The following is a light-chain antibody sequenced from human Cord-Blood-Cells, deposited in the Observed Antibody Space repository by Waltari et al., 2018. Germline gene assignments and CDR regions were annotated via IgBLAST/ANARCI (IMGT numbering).Light chain of an antibody. CDR2: DVS. V-gene: IGLV2-14*01. CDR3: SSYTSSSTLAV. Sequence: QSALTQPASVSGSPGPSITISCTGTSSDAGGYNYVSWYQQHPGKAPKLMIYDVSNRPSGVSNRFSGSKSGNTASLTISGLQAEDEADYYCSSYTSSSTLAVFGGGTQLTVL. J-gene: IGLJ7*01. CDR1: SSDAGGYNY.